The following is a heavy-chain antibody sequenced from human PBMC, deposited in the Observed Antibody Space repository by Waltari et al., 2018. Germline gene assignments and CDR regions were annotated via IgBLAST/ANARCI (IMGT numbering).Heavy chain of an antibody. V-gene: IGHV3-30-3*01. J-gene: IGHJ4*02. CDR1: GFTFSSYA. CDR3: ARVSPYYYDSSGYLDY. Sequence: QVQLVESGGGVVQPGRSLRLSCAASGFTFSSYAMHGVRQAPGKGLEWVAVISHDGSNKYYADSVKGRFTISRDNSKNTLYLQMNSLRAEDTAVYYCARVSPYYYDSSGYLDYWGQGTLVTVSS. CDR2: ISHDGSNK. D-gene: IGHD3-22*01.